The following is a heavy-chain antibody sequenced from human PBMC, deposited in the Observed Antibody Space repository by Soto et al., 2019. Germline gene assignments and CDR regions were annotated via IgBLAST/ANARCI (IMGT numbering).Heavy chain of an antibody. V-gene: IGHV4-4*07. Sequence: LTCTVSGGSLNTFYWSWVRQPAGKGLEWIGRIFSSGSTSFNPSLESRVAMSVDTSKNHFSLNLSSVTAADMAVYYCAREGSYSAYNFAHGIQLWSFDFWGQGALVTVSS. CDR3: AREGSYSAYNFAHGIQLWSFDF. CDR2: IFSSGST. D-gene: IGHD5-12*01. J-gene: IGHJ4*02. CDR1: GGSLNTFY.